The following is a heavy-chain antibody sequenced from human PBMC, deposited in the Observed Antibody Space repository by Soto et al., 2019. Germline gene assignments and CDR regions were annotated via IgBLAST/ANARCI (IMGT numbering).Heavy chain of an antibody. CDR2: IWYDGSNK. CDR1: GFTFSSYG. Sequence: GGSLRLSCAASGFTFSSYGMHWVRQAPGKGLEWVAVIWYDGSNKYYADSVKGRFTISRDNSKNTLYLQMNSLRAEDTAVYYCARDRGYYDFWSGYSSHYYYYYGMDVWGQGTTVTVSS. CDR3: ARDRGYYDFWSGYSSHYYYYYGMDV. J-gene: IGHJ6*02. V-gene: IGHV3-33*01. D-gene: IGHD3-3*01.